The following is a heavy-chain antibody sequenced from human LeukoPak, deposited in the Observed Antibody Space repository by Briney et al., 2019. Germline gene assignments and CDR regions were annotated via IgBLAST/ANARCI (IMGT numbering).Heavy chain of an antibody. D-gene: IGHD3-10*01. J-gene: IGHJ5*02. V-gene: IGHV4-59*01. CDR1: GGSISSYY. Sequence: SETLSLTCTVSGGSISSYYWSWIRQPPGKGLEWIGYIYYSGSTNYNPSHKSRVTISVDTSKNQFSLKLSSVTAADTAVYYCASFVSGSYYSAWGQGTLVTVSS. CDR3: ASFVSGSYYSA. CDR2: IYYSGST.